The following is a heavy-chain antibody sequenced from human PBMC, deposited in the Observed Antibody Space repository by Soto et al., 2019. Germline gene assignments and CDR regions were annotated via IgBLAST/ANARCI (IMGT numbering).Heavy chain of an antibody. Sequence: EVQLVESGGGLVQPGGSLILSCAASGFTFSTYHMNWVRQAPGKGLEWVSYIHSGGSRIYYADSVKGRFTISRDNAKNSLYLQMNSLRAEDTAVYCCARDGSTVTTNYHYAMDVWGQGTTVTVSS. CDR1: GFTFSTYH. J-gene: IGHJ6*02. D-gene: IGHD4-17*01. V-gene: IGHV3-48*03. CDR2: IHSGGSRI. CDR3: ARDGSTVTTNYHYAMDV.